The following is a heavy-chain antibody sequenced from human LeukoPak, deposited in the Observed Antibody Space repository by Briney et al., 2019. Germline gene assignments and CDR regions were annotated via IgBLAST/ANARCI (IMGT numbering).Heavy chain of an antibody. CDR2: IKEDGSEK. Sequence: GGSLRLSCAASGFTFSSYAMSWVRQAPGKGLEWVANIKEDGSEKYYVDSVKGRFTISRDNAKNSLYLQMNSLRAEDTAVYYCAREGNSGWYYDYWGQGTLVTVSS. CDR3: AREGNSGWYYDY. D-gene: IGHD6-19*01. J-gene: IGHJ4*02. V-gene: IGHV3-7*01. CDR1: GFTFSSYA.